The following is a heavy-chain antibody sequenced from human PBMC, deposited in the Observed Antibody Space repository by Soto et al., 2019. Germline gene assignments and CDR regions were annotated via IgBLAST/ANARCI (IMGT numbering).Heavy chain of an antibody. Sequence: ASVKVSCKASGYTFTSYAMHWVRQAPGQRLEWMGWINAGNGNTKYSQKFQGRVTITRDTSASTAYMELSSLRSEDTAVYYCATALRTAAAFDIWGQGTMVTVSS. D-gene: IGHD6-25*01. CDR3: ATALRTAAAFDI. J-gene: IGHJ3*02. CDR1: GYTFTSYA. V-gene: IGHV1-3*01. CDR2: INAGNGNT.